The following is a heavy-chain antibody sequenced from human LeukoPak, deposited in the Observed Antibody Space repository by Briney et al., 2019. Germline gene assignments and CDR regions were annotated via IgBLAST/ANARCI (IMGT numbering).Heavy chain of an antibody. D-gene: IGHD3-22*01. CDR2: INSDGSST. Sequence: GGSLRLSCAASGFTFSSYWMHWVRQTPGKGLVWVSLINSDGSSTSYADSVKGRFTISRDNSKNTLYLQMNSLRAEDTAVYYCAKGGYYDSSGYSHGVAFDIWGQGTMVTVSS. J-gene: IGHJ3*02. V-gene: IGHV3-74*01. CDR1: GFTFSSYW. CDR3: AKGGYYDSSGYSHGVAFDI.